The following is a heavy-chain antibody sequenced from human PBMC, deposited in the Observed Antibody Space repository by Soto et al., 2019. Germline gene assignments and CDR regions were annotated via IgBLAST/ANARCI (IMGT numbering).Heavy chain of an antibody. CDR1: GYTFIAYY. V-gene: IGHV1-2*02. D-gene: IGHD6-19*01. J-gene: IGHJ4*02. Sequence: QGQLVQSGAEVKKAGASVKVSCKASGYTFIAYYIHWVRQAPGQGLEWMGWINPDSGATNYAQKFQGRVTMTSDTSISAASMELSRLRSDDTAVYYCARDRGSGWYDNFDYWGQGTLVTVSS. CDR2: INPDSGAT. CDR3: ARDRGSGWYDNFDY.